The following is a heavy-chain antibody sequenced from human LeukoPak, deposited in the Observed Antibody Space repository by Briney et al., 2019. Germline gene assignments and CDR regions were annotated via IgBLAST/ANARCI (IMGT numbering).Heavy chain of an antibody. D-gene: IGHD3-22*01. CDR2: ISAYNGNT. CDR3: ARGEYYYDSSGYFDY. V-gene: IGHV1-18*01. J-gene: IGHJ4*02. Sequence: GASVTVSCKASGYTFTSYGISWVRQAPGQGLEWMGWISAYNGNTNYAQKLQGRVTMTTDTSTSTAYMELRSLRSDDTAVYYCARGEYYYDSSGYFDYWGQGTLVTVSS. CDR1: GYTFTSYG.